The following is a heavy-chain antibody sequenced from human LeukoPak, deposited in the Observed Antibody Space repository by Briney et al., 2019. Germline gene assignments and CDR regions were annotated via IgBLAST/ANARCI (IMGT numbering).Heavy chain of an antibody. CDR3: AKDRVLHGSYDYYYYYGMDV. CDR2: ISYDGSNK. D-gene: IGHD1-26*01. Sequence: GRSLRLSCAASGFTFSSYGMHWVRQAPGKGLEWVAVISYDGSNKYYADSVKGRFTISRDNSKNTLYLQMNSLRAEDTAVCYCAKDRVLHGSYDYYYYYGMDVWGQGTTVTVSS. J-gene: IGHJ6*02. CDR1: GFTFSSYG. V-gene: IGHV3-30*18.